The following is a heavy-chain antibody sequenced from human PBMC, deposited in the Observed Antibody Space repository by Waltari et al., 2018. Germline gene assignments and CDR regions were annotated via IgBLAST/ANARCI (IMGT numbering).Heavy chain of an antibody. CDR1: GYSISSGYY. Sequence: QVQLQESGPGLVKPSEALSLTCAVSGYSISSGYYWGWIRQPPGKGLEWIGSIYPSGSTYYNPSLKSRVTISVDTSKNQFSLKLSSVTAADTSVYYCARHPLNYYDEALRFDYWGQGTLVTGSS. V-gene: IGHV4-38-2*01. J-gene: IGHJ4*02. D-gene: IGHD3-22*01. CDR2: IYPSGST. CDR3: ARHPLNYYDEALRFDY.